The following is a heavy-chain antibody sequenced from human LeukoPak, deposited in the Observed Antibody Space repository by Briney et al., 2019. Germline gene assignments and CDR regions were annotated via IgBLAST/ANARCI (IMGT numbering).Heavy chain of an antibody. J-gene: IGHJ4*02. D-gene: IGHD6-19*01. CDR2: INHSGTT. Sequence: SETLSLTCAVYGGSFSGYYWSWIRQPPGKGLEWIGEINHSGTTYYNPSLKTRVSISVDTSKKQLSLRLSSVTAADTAVYYCVRDHGNSAWFYYWGQGTLVTVSS. CDR1: GGSFSGYY. CDR3: VRDHGNSAWFYY. V-gene: IGHV4-34*01.